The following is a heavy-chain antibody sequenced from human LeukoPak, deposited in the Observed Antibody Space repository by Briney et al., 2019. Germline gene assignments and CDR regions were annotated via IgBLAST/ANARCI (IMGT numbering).Heavy chain of an antibody. CDR3: ARDMANIVVVPAASYGY. CDR1: GYTFTSYY. J-gene: IGHJ4*02. Sequence: GASVKVSCKASGYTFTSYYMHWVRQAPGQGLEWMGIINPSGGSTSYAQKFQGRVTMTRDTSTSTVYMELSSLRSEDTAVYYCARDMANIVVVPAASYGYWGQGTLVTVSS. V-gene: IGHV1-46*01. D-gene: IGHD2-2*01. CDR2: INPSGGST.